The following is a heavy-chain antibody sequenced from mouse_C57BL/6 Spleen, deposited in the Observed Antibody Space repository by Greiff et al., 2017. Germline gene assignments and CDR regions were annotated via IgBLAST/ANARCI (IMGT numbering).Heavy chain of an antibody. J-gene: IGHJ2*01. V-gene: IGHV1-52*01. CDR1: GYTFTSYW. Sequence: QVQLQQPGAELVRPGSSVKLSCKASGYTFTSYWMHWVKQRPIQGLEWIGNIDPSDSETHYNQKFKDKATLTVDKSSRTAYMQLSSLTSEDSAVYYCSRSLNYYGSVYFDYWGQGTTLTVSS. CDR3: SRSLNYYGSVYFDY. D-gene: IGHD1-1*01. CDR2: IDPSDSET.